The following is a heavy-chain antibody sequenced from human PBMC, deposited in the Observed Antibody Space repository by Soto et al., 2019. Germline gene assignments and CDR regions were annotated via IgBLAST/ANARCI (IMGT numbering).Heavy chain of an antibody. D-gene: IGHD3-10*01. V-gene: IGHV1-8*01. Sequence: QVQLVQSGAEVKKPGASVKVSCKASGYTFTSYDINWVRQATGHGLEWMGWMNPNSGSPGYSQKFQGRVTMTRYTSISTAYMELSSLRSEDTDVYDCARCGAGRGTDVWGQGSTVTVSS. CDR2: MNPNSGSP. CDR3: ARCGAGRGTDV. CDR1: GYTFTSYD. J-gene: IGHJ6*02.